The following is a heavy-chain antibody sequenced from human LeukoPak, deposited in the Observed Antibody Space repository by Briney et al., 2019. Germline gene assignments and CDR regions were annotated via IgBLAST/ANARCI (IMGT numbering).Heavy chain of an antibody. CDR1: GFTFSSYA. Sequence: GGSLRLSCAASGFTFSSYAMSWVRQAPGKGLEWVSAISGSGSSTYYADSVKGRFTISRDNSKNTLYLQMNSLRAEDTAVYYCAKDLAPGYYYDSSGYYYVYYYYGMDVWGQGTTVTVSS. D-gene: IGHD3-22*01. CDR3: AKDLAPGYYYDSSGYYYVYYYYGMDV. V-gene: IGHV3-23*01. CDR2: ISGSGSST. J-gene: IGHJ6*02.